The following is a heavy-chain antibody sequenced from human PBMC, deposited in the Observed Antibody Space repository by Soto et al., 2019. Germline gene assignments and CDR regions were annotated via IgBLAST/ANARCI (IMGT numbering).Heavy chain of an antibody. CDR2: ISSSSSYI. CDR1: GFTFGTYS. D-gene: IGHD3-22*01. V-gene: IGHV3-21*01. Sequence: GGSLRLSCAASGFTFGTYSMNWVRQAPGKGLEWVSSISSSSSYIYYADSVKGRFTISRDNAKNSLYLQMNSLRAEDTAVYYCARRVYDNGGYYLAYWGQGTLVTVSS. J-gene: IGHJ4*02. CDR3: ARRVYDNGGYYLAY.